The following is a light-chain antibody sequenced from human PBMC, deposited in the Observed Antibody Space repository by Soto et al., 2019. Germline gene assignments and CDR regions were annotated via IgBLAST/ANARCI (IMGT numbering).Light chain of an antibody. CDR3: CSYAGSYTFG. Sequence: QSVLTQPRSVSGSPGQSVTISCTGTSSDVGGYNYVSWYQQHPGKAPKLMIYDVCKRPSGVPDRFSGSKSGNTASLTISGLQAEDEADYYCCSYAGSYTFGLGTGTKVTVL. V-gene: IGLV2-11*01. J-gene: IGLJ1*01. CDR2: DVC. CDR1: SSDVGGYNY.